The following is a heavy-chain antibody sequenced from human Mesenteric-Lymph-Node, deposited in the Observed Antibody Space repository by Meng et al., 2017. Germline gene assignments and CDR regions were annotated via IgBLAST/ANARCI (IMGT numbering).Heavy chain of an antibody. J-gene: IGHJ6*02. CDR3: ARGVHYYGMDV. V-gene: IGHV3-13*01. Sequence: GESLKISCAASGFTFSSYDMHWVRQATGKGLEWVSAIGTAGDTYYPGSVKGRFTISRENAKNSLYLQMNSLRAGDTAVYYCARGVHYYGMDVWVQGTTVTVSS. CDR1: GFTFSSYD. CDR2: IGTAGDT.